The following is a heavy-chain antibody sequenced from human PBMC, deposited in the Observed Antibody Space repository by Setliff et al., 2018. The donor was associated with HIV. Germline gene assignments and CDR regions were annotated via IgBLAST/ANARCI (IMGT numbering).Heavy chain of an antibody. Sequence: PGGSLRLSCAASNFTFSFYGMHWVRQAPGKGLEWVAFTPNDGSYKDYADSVKGRFTISRDNSKNTLYLQMNRLRSEDTAVYYCAENLFSSRWSPLDSWGQGTLVTVSS. J-gene: IGHJ4*02. CDR2: TPNDGSYK. V-gene: IGHV3-30*02. CDR1: NFTFSFYG. CDR3: AENLFSSRWSPLDS. D-gene: IGHD6-13*01.